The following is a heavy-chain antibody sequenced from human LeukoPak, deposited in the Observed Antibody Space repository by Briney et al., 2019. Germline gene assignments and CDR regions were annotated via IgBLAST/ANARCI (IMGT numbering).Heavy chain of an antibody. V-gene: IGHV1-46*01. CDR3: ARGPRITMVRGGQWYYYMDV. D-gene: IGHD3-10*01. CDR2: INPSGGST. Sequence: ASVKVSCKASGYTFTGYYMHWVRQAPGQGLEWMGLINPSGGSTNYAQKFQDRVTMTRDTSTSTVYMELSSLRSEDTAVYYCARGPRITMVRGGQWYYYMDVWGKGTTVTVSS. CDR1: GYTFTGYY. J-gene: IGHJ6*03.